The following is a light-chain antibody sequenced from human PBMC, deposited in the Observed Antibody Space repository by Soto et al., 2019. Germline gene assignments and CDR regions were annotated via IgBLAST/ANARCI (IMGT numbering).Light chain of an antibody. CDR1: QSVSSC. CDR3: QQYENSPIT. J-gene: IGKJ5*01. CDR2: GTS. Sequence: EIVVTQSPATLSLSPGERATLSCRASQSVSSCLAWYQQKPGQAPRLLIYGTSIRATGIPDRFSGSGSETDFTLTVNRLEPEDFAVYYCQQYENSPITFGQGTRLEIK. V-gene: IGKV3-20*01.